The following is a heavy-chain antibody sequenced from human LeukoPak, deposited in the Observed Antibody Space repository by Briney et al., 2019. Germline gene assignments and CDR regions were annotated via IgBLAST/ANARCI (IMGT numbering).Heavy chain of an antibody. V-gene: IGHV4-30-4*01. J-gene: IGHJ5*02. D-gene: IGHD2-2*01. CDR3: ARSPWVPAAIRWKDWFDP. CDR1: GGSISSGDYY. CDR2: IYYSGST. Sequence: PSQTLSLTCTVSGGSISSGDYYWSWIRQPPGKGLEWIGYIYYSGSTYYSPSLKSRVTISVDTSKNQFSLKLSSVTAADTAVYYCARSPWVPAAIRWKDWFDPWGQGTLVTVSS.